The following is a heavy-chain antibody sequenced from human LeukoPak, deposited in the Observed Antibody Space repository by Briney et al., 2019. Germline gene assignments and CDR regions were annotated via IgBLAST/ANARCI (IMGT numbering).Heavy chain of an antibody. Sequence: SQTLSLTCTVSGGSISSGPYYWSWIRQPAGKGLEWIGYIYYSGSTNYNPSLKSRVTISVDTSKNQFSLKLSSVTAADTAVYYCTGNGYYSLEYWGQGTLVTVSS. V-gene: IGHV4-61*09. CDR3: TGNGYYSLEY. D-gene: IGHD3-3*01. J-gene: IGHJ4*02. CDR2: IYYSGST. CDR1: GGSISSGPYY.